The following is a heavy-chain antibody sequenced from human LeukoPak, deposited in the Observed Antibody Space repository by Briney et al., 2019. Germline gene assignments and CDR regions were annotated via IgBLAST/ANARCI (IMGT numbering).Heavy chain of an antibody. J-gene: IGHJ4*02. CDR1: GFTFSSYE. CDR3: ARDGRQWLVSYFDY. D-gene: IGHD6-19*01. V-gene: IGHV3-48*03. Sequence: GGSLRLSCAASGFTFSSYEMNWVRQAPGKGLEWVSYISSSGSTIYYADPVKGRFSSFRNNAKISMYLQMNSLRAEDAAVYYCARDGRQWLVSYFDYWGQGTLVTVSS. CDR2: ISSSGSTI.